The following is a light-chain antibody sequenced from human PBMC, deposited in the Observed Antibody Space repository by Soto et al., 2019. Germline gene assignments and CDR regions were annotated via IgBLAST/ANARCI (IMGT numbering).Light chain of an antibody. J-gene: IGLJ1*01. CDR2: SNN. Sequence: QSVLTQPPSASGTLGQRVTISCSGSSSNIGSNTVNWYQQLPGTAPKLLIYSNNQRPSGVPDRFSGSKSGTSASLAISGLQSEDEADYSCAAWDDSLNAHFVWGTGTKVTVL. CDR1: SSNIGSNT. CDR3: AAWDDSLNAHFV. V-gene: IGLV1-44*01.